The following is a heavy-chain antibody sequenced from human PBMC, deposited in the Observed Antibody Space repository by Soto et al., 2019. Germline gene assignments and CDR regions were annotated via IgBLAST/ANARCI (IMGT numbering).Heavy chain of an antibody. CDR2: IYYSGST. V-gene: IGHV4-59*08. CDR3: ARHLKYSSGRVDY. CDR1: GGSISSYY. Sequence: SETLSLTCTVSGGSISSYYWSWIRQPPGKGLEWIGYIYYSGSTNYNPSLKSRVTISVDTSKNQFSLKLSSVTAADTAVYYCARHLKYSSGRVDYWGQGTLVTVSS. D-gene: IGHD6-19*01. J-gene: IGHJ4*02.